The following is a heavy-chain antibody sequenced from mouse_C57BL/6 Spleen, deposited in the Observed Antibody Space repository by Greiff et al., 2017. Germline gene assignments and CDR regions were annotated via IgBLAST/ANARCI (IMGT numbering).Heavy chain of an antibody. V-gene: IGHV1-18*01. J-gene: IGHJ1*03. D-gene: IGHD2-12*01. Sequence: EVQLQQSGPELVKPGASVKIPCKASGYTFTDYNMDWVKQSHGKSLEWIGDINPNNGGTIYNQKFKGKATLTVAKSSSTAYMELRSLTSEDTAVXYCARRTGYSHWYFDVWGTGTTVTVSS. CDR2: INPNNGGT. CDR1: GYTFTDYN. CDR3: ARRTGYSHWYFDV.